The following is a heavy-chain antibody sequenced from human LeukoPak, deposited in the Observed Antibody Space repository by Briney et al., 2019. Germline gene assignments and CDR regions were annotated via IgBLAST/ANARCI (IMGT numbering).Heavy chain of an antibody. CDR1: GGSISSYY. D-gene: IGHD2-15*01. CDR2: VSYSGST. V-gene: IGHV4-59*01. CDR3: ARGYCSGGTCYRTFFDY. J-gene: IGHJ4*02. Sequence: SETLSPICTVSGGSISSYYWSWIRQPPGKGLEWIGYVSYSGSTNYNSTLKSRVTISVDTSKNQFSLKLSSVTAADTAVYYCARGYCSGGTCYRTFFDYWGQGTLVTVSS.